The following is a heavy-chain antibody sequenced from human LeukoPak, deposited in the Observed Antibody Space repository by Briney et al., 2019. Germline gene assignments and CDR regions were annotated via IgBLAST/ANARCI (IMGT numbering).Heavy chain of an antibody. CDR2: INPNSGGT. CDR1: GYTFTGYY. D-gene: IGHD3-22*01. J-gene: IGHJ5*02. Sequence: GASVKVSCKASGYTFTGYYMHWVRQAPGRGLEWMGWINPNSGGTNYAQKFQGRVTMTRDTSISTAYMELSRLRSDDTAVYYCARDPNYYYDSSGYYWFDPWGQGTLVTVSS. CDR3: ARDPNYYYDSSGYYWFDP. V-gene: IGHV1-2*02.